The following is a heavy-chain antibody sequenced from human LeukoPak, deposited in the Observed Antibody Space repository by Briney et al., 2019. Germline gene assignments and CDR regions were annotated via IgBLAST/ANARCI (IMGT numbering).Heavy chain of an antibody. J-gene: IGHJ6*03. Sequence: SETLSLTCTVSGGSISSYYWSWIRQPPGKGLEWIGYIYYTGSTNYNPSLTSRVTISVVTSKNQFSLKLSCVTAADTAVYFCARERGGSKLSGLYGRDYYYMDVWGKGTTVTVSS. CDR2: IYYTGST. CDR3: ARERGGSKLSGLYGRDYYYMDV. D-gene: IGHD3-16*01. CDR1: GGSISSYY. V-gene: IGHV4-59*01.